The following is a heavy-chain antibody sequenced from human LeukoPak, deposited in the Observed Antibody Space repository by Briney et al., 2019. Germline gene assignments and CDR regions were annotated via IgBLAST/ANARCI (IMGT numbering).Heavy chain of an antibody. J-gene: IGHJ4*02. CDR1: GFTFSSYS. CDR3: ARDTFWYYYGSGSCLFDY. Sequence: PGGSLRLSCAASGFTFSSYSMNWVRQAPGKGLEWVSSISSSSSYIYYADSVKGRFTISRDNAKNSLYLQMNSLRAEDTAVYYCARDTFWYYYGSGSCLFDYWGQGTLATVSS. D-gene: IGHD3-10*01. V-gene: IGHV3-21*01. CDR2: ISSSSSYI.